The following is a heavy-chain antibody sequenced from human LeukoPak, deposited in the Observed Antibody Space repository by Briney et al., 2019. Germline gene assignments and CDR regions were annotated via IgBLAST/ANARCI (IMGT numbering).Heavy chain of an antibody. Sequence: SETLSLTCSVSGYSISSGYYWGWIRRPPGKGLEWLGTIYHSGSTYYNPSLKSRVTISVDTSKNQFSLKLSSVTAADTAAYYCARGGELFFDYWGQGTLVTVSS. D-gene: IGHD3-10*01. CDR1: GYSISSGYY. V-gene: IGHV4-38-2*02. CDR2: IYHSGST. J-gene: IGHJ4*02. CDR3: ARGGELFFDY.